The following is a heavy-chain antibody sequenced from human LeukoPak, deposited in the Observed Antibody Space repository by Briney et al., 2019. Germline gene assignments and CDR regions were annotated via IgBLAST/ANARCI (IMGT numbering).Heavy chain of an antibody. CDR2: IYSGGST. J-gene: IGHJ4*02. CDR3: ARVGVAIDHFDY. V-gene: IGHV3-53*01. Sequence: GGSLRLSCAASGFTASSNYMSWVRQAPGKGLEWVSVIYSGGSTYYADSVKGRFTISRDNSKNTLYLQMNSLRAEDTAVYYCARVGVAIDHFDYWGQGTLVTVSS. CDR1: GFTASSNY. D-gene: IGHD5-12*01.